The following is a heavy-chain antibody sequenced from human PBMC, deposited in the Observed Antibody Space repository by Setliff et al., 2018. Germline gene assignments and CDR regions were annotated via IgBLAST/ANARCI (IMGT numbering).Heavy chain of an antibody. CDR2: ISHTGST. D-gene: IGHD1-1*01. CDR3: ARVVPTARRGRLYYYYMDV. CDR1: GMSFSGHY. V-gene: IGHV4-34*01. Sequence: PSETLSLTCVVDGMSFSGHYWAWIRQSPGKGLEWIGEISHTGSTNYNPSLKSRVTISINTSKKQFSLMMNSVTAADTGVYFCARVVPTARRGRLYYYYMDVWDKGATVTVSS. J-gene: IGHJ6*03.